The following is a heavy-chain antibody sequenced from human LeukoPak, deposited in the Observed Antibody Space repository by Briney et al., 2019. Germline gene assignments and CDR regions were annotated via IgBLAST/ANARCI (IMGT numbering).Heavy chain of an antibody. Sequence: PGGSLRLSCAASGFTFSTYSMNWVRQAPGKGLEWVSSITSSNSYIHYADSVKGRFTISRDSPKNTLYLQMNSLRAEDTAVYYCARGLGLVIIGDALDVWGQGTVVSVSP. D-gene: IGHD3/OR15-3a*01. CDR3: ARGLGLVIIGDALDV. CDR2: ITSSNSYI. J-gene: IGHJ3*01. V-gene: IGHV3-21*01. CDR1: GFTFSTYS.